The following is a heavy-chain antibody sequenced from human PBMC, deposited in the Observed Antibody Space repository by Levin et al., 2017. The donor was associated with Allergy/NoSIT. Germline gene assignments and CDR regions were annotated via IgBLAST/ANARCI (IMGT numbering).Heavy chain of an antibody. CDR3: ARDLDGERQPILEKENDY. Sequence: ASVKVSCKASGYTFTGYYMHWVRQAPGQGLEWMGRINPNSGGTNYAQKFQGRVTMTRDTSISTAYMELSRLRSDDTAVYYCARDLDGERQPILEKENDYWGQGTLVTVSS. CDR2: INPNSGGT. V-gene: IGHV1-2*06. CDR1: GYTFTGYY. J-gene: IGHJ4*02. D-gene: IGHD1-1*01.